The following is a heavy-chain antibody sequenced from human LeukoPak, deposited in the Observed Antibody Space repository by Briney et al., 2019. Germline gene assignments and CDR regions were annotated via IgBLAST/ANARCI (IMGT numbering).Heavy chain of an antibody. CDR2: MNPNSGNT. Sequence: GASVKVSCKASGYTFTSYDINWVRQAPGQGLEWMGWMNPNSGNTGYAQKFQGRVTMTRNTSISTAYMELSSLRSEDTAVYYCARAGYCSSTSCYRGHYYYYYYMDVWGKGTTVTVPS. D-gene: IGHD2-2*03. V-gene: IGHV1-8*01. CDR1: GYTFTSYD. J-gene: IGHJ6*03. CDR3: ARAGYCSSTSCYRGHYYYYYYMDV.